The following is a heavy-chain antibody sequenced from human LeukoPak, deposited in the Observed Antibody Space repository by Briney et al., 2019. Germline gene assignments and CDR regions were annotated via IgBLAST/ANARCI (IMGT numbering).Heavy chain of an antibody. CDR2: IWYDGSNK. Sequence: GGSLRLSCAAFGFTFSSYGMHWVRQAPGKGLEWVAVIWYDGSNKYYADSVKGRFTISRDNSKNTLYLQMHSRRAEDTAVYYCAREPYYHDSSGYYSFRYYFDYWGQGTLVTVSS. D-gene: IGHD3-22*01. J-gene: IGHJ4*02. CDR1: GFTFSSYG. V-gene: IGHV3-33*01. CDR3: AREPYYHDSSGYYSFRYYFDY.